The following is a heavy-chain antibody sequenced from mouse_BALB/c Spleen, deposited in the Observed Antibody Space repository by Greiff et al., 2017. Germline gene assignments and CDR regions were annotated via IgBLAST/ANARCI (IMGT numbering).Heavy chain of an antibody. J-gene: IGHJ4*01. CDR3: ARASYDYVYAMDY. Sequence: DVMLVESGGGLVKPGGSLKLSCAASGFTFSDYYMYWVRQTPEKRLEWVATISDGGSYTYYPDSVKGRFTISRDNAKNNLYLQMSSLKSEDTAMYYCARASYDYVYAMDYWGQGTSVTVSS. V-gene: IGHV5-4*02. D-gene: IGHD2-4*01. CDR1: GFTFSDYY. CDR2: ISDGGSYT.